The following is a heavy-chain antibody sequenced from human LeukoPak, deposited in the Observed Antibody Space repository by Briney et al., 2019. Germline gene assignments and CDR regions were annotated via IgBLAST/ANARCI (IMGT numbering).Heavy chain of an antibody. CDR2: IIPIFGTA. CDR1: GGTFSSYA. Sequence: ASVKVSCKASGGTFSSYAISWVRQAPGQGLEWMGGIIPIFGTANYAQKFQGRVTITTDESTSTAYMELSSLRSDDTAVYYCARDRTIFGVEHAFDIWGQGTMVTVSS. D-gene: IGHD3-3*01. J-gene: IGHJ3*02. V-gene: IGHV1-69*05. CDR3: ARDRTIFGVEHAFDI.